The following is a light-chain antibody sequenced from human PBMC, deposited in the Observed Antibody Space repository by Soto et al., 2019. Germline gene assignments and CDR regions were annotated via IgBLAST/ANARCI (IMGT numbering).Light chain of an antibody. CDR1: QTISSW. V-gene: IGKV1-5*01. Sequence: DIQMTQSPSTLSASVGDRVTISCRASQTISSWLAWYQQKPGKAPKLLIYDASSLESGVPSRLSGSGSETEFTLTISSLQPDDFATYYCQQYNSYPWTFGQGTK. CDR3: QQYNSYPWT. J-gene: IGKJ1*01. CDR2: DAS.